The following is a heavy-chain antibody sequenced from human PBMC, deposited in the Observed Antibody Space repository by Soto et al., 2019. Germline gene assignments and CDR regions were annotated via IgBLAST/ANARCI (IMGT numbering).Heavy chain of an antibody. CDR1: GGTVASSHW. Sequence: SETLSLTCGVSGGTVASSHWWSWVRQSPGRGLEWIGNVYYFGDTNFNTSLQSRVTFSLDKSNNQISLKQTSVTAADTAVYFCAREIVTAGGDNYFDPWGPGTLVTVSS. V-gene: IGHV4-4*02. CDR3: AREIVTAGGDNYFDP. J-gene: IGHJ5*02. CDR2: VYYFGDT. D-gene: IGHD2-21*02.